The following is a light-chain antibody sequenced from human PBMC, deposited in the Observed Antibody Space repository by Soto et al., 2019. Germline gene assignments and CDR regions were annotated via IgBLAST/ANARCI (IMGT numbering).Light chain of an antibody. Sequence: IVMTQSPAPLSVSPGERETLSCRASQSVGTKLVWYKQIPGLPPRVLISGASTMARFSGSGSGTDFTLSITGLQSEDFAVYYCQQYNDWPPTFGQGTKVDIK. V-gene: IGKV3-15*01. CDR2: GAS. CDR3: QQYNDWPPT. J-gene: IGKJ1*01. CDR1: QSVGTK.